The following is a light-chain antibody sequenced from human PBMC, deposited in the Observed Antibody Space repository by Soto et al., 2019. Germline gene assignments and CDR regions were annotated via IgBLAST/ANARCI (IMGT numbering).Light chain of an antibody. J-gene: IGKJ4*01. CDR3: QHSYGTPLT. CDR2: AAS. V-gene: IGKV1-39*01. CDR1: QSISNY. Sequence: DMEMTQSPSSLSASVGDRVTITCRASQSISNYLNWYQHKPGKVPKLLIYAASSLQSGVPTRFSGSGSGTDFTLTINSLQPEDFATYYCQHSYGTPLTFGGLTKIEIK.